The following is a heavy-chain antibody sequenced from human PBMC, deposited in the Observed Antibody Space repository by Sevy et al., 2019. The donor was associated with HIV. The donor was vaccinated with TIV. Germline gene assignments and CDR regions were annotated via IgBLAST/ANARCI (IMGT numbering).Heavy chain of an antibody. Sequence: GGSLRLSCAASGFNFGSHAMHWVRQAPDKGLDWVAVISSDGNSQYSADSVKGRFTISRDNSKNTLYLQMDSLRVEDTAVYYCARDLISGSYSQSLDYWGQGTLVTVSS. CDR1: GFNFGSHA. V-gene: IGHV3-30*04. CDR2: ISSDGNSQ. D-gene: IGHD1-26*01. J-gene: IGHJ4*02. CDR3: ARDLISGSYSQSLDY.